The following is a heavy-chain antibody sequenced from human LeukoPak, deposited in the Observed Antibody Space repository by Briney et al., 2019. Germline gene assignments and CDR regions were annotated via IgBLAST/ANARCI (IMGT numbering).Heavy chain of an antibody. Sequence: EASVKVSCKASGYTFTGYYMHWVRQAPGQGLEWMGWIYPNSGGTKYAQKLQGRVTMTRDTSISTAYLELSRLRSDDTAVYYCAREHMTRVTLDYWGQGTLVTVSS. J-gene: IGHJ4*02. CDR2: IYPNSGGT. D-gene: IGHD4-17*01. CDR1: GYTFTGYY. V-gene: IGHV1-2*02. CDR3: AREHMTRVTLDY.